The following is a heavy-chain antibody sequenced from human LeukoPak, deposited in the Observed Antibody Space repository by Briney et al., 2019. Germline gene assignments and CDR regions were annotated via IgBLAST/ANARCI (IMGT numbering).Heavy chain of an antibody. CDR2: INPSGGST. V-gene: IGHV1-46*01. D-gene: IGHD6-19*01. CDR1: GYTFTSYY. CDR3: ARFAVHRRLAVAGQFGLDY. Sequence: ASVKVSCKASGYTFTSYYMHWVRQAPGQGLEWMGIINPSGGSTSYAQKLQGRVTMTRDMSTSTVYMELSSLRSGDTAVYYCARFAVHRRLAVAGQFGLDYWGQGTLVTVSS. J-gene: IGHJ4*02.